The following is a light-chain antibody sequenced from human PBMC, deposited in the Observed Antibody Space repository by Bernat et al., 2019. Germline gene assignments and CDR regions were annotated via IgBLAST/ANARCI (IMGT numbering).Light chain of an antibody. V-gene: IGKV3-20*01. CDR2: GAS. CDR3: QQYGTSPPT. CDR1: QSISNTH. J-gene: IGKJ5*01. Sequence: EIVLTQSPGTLSLSPGERATLSCRASQSISNTHLAWYRQKRGQAPRLLISGASTRASGVPDRLTGGGSGTVFTLTLDRLEPEDFAVYYCQQYGTSPPTFGQGKRLEIK.